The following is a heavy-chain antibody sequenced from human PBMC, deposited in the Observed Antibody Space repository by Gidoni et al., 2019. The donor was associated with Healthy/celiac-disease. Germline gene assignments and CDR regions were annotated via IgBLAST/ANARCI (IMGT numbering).Heavy chain of an antibody. V-gene: IGHV4-34*01. CDR2: INHSGST. CDR3: ARLRSDYDILTGIYYYYGMDV. D-gene: IGHD3-9*01. Sequence: QVQLQQWGAGLLKPSETLSLTCAVYGGSFSGYYWSWIRQPPGKGLEWIGEINHSGSTNYNPSLKRRVTISVDTSKNQFSLKLSSVTAADTAVYYCARLRSDYDILTGIYYYYGMDVWGQGTTVTVSS. J-gene: IGHJ6*02. CDR1: GGSFSGYY.